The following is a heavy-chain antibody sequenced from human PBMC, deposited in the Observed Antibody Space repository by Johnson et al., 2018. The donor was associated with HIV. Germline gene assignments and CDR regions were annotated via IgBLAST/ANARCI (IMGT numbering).Heavy chain of an antibody. Sequence: VQLVESGGGVVQPGRSLRLSCAASGFTFSSYAMHWVRQAPGKGLEWVAVISYDGSNKYYADSVKGRVNISRDNSKNTLYLQMNSLRAEDTAVYYCARGGLLFDPGAAGGDAFDIWGQGTMVTVSS. J-gene: IGHJ3*02. CDR1: GFTFSSYA. D-gene: IGHD1-26*01. V-gene: IGHV3-30-3*01. CDR3: ARGGLLFDPGAAGGDAFDI. CDR2: ISYDGSNK.